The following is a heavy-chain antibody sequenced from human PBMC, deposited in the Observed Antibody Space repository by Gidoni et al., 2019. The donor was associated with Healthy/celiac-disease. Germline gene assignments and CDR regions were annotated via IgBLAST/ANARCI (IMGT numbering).Heavy chain of an antibody. V-gene: IGHV3-21*01. CDR1: GFTFSSYS. CDR3: ARDAPPYRSDY. J-gene: IGHJ4*02. Sequence: EVRLVESGGGLVKPGGSLRLSCAASGFTFSSYSMNWVRPAPGKGREWVSSISSSRSYIDYADSVKGLFTISRDNAKNSLYLQMNSLRAEDTAVYYCARDAPPYRSDYWGQGTLVTVSS. CDR2: ISSSRSYI.